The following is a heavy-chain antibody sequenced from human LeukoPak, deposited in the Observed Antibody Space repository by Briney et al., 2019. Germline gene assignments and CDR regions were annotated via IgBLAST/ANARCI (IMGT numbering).Heavy chain of an antibody. CDR1: GGSISSSSYY. D-gene: IGHD3-3*01. CDR3: ARLLDFWSGYYTFDY. V-gene: IGHV4-39*02. CDR2: IYYSGST. J-gene: IGHJ4*02. Sequence: SETLSLTCTVSGGSISSSSYYWGWIRQPPGKGLEWIGSIYYSGSTYYNPSLKSRVIISVDTSKNHFSLKLSSVTAADTAVYFCARLLDFWSGYYTFDYWGQGTLVTVSS.